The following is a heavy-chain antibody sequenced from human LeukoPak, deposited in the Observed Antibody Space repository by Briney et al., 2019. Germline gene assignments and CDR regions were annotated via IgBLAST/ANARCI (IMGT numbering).Heavy chain of an antibody. CDR2: IRSDGSST. Sequence: GGSLRLSCVAPGFTFSAYIMHWVRQAPGKGLEYVSAIRSDGSSTFYPTSVKSRFTISRDNSKSTLYLQMGSLRAEDTAVYYCTRRYGGHSGWAGYHDSWGQGTLVTVSS. V-gene: IGHV3-64*01. D-gene: IGHD6-19*01. J-gene: IGHJ4*02. CDR3: TRRYGGHSGWAGYHDS. CDR1: GFTFSAYI.